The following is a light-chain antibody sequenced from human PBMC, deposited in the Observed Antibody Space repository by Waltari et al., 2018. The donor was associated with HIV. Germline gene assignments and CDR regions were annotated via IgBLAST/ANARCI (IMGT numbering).Light chain of an antibody. V-gene: IGKV1-27*01. CDR2: AAS. J-gene: IGKJ4*01. Sequence: DIQMTQSPSSLSASVGDRVTITCRASQGISNYLAWYQQKPGKVPKLLIYAASTLQSGVPYRFSGSGSETDFTLTINSLQPEDVATYYCQKYNSAPALSFGGGTSVEIK. CDR3: QKYNSAPALS. CDR1: QGISNY.